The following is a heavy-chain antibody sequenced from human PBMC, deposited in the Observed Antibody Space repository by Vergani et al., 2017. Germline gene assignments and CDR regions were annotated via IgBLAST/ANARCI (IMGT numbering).Heavy chain of an antibody. CDR1: GGSISSGGYS. J-gene: IGHJ6*02. CDR3: ARANYGSGSRGMDV. V-gene: IGHV4-30-2*01. D-gene: IGHD3-10*01. Sequence: QVQLQESGPGLVKPSQTLSLTCAVSGGSISSGGYSWSWIRQPPGKGLEWIGYIYHSGSTYYNPSLKSRVTISVDRSKNQFSLKLSSVTAADTAVYYCARANYGSGSRGMDVWGQGTTVTVSS. CDR2: IYHSGST.